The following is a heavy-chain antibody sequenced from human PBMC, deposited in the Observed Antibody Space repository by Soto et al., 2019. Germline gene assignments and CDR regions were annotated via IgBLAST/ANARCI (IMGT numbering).Heavy chain of an antibody. CDR3: ARGDSLLYYFDY. Sequence: QLQLQESGPGLVKPSETLSLTCTVSGGSISSSSYYWGWIRQPPGKGLEWIGSIYYSGSTYYNPSLKSRVTISVDTSKNQFSLKLSSVTAADTAVYYCARGDSLLYYFDYWGQGTLVTVSS. CDR1: GGSISSSSYY. CDR2: IYYSGST. J-gene: IGHJ4*02. V-gene: IGHV4-39*01. D-gene: IGHD2-21*01.